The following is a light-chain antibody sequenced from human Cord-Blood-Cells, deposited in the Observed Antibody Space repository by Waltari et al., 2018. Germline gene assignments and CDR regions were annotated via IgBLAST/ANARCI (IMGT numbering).Light chain of an antibody. CDR2: AAS. CDR1: QSISSY. V-gene: IGKV1-39*01. Sequence: DIKMTKSPSSLSASVGDRVNITCRASQSISSYLNWDQQKPGKAPKLLIYAASSLQSVVPSRFSGSGSGTDFTLTISSLQPEDFATYYCQQSYSTPYTFGQGTKVEIK. J-gene: IGKJ2*01. CDR3: QQSYSTPYT.